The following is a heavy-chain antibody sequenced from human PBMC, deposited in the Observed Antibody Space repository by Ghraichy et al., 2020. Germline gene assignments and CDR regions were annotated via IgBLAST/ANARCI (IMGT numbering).Heavy chain of an antibody. D-gene: IGHD3-3*01. CDR1: GFTFSNAW. Sequence: GGSLRLSCAASGFTFSNAWMSWVRQAPGKGLEWVGRIKSKTDGGTTDYAAPVKGRFTISRDDSKNTLYLQMNSLKTEDTAVYYCTTGPPIFGVVIISIAAFDIWGQGTMVTVSS. V-gene: IGHV3-15*01. CDR2: IKSKTDGGTT. CDR3: TTGPPIFGVVIISIAAFDI. J-gene: IGHJ3*02.